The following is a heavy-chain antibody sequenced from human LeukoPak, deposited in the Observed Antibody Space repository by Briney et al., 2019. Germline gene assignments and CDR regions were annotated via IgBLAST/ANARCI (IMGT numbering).Heavy chain of an antibody. J-gene: IGHJ5*02. CDR1: GFTFSSYE. D-gene: IGHD6-13*01. CDR3: ARQHRSRRWYDPHGFDP. CDR2: ISSSGSTI. V-gene: IGHV3-48*03. Sequence: GGSLRLSCAASGFTFSSYEMNWVRQAPGKGLEWVSYISSSGSTIYYADSVKGRFTISRDNAKNSLYLQMNSLRAEDTAVYYCARQHRSRRWYDPHGFDPWGQGPLDNV.